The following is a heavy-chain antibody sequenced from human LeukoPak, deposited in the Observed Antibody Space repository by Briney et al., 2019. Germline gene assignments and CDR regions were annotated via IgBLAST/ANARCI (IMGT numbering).Heavy chain of an antibody. CDR1: GGTFSRHT. J-gene: IGHJ1*01. Sequence: ASVKVSCKASGGTFSRHTISWVRQSPGQGLEWMGGITPMFGTSNYAQKFRGRVTITADESTSTAYVELSSLRSEDTAVYYCARDSSEFRSLLFHWGQSTLVTVSS. V-gene: IGHV1-69*13. D-gene: IGHD1-14*01. CDR2: ITPMFGTS. CDR3: ARDSSEFRSLLFH.